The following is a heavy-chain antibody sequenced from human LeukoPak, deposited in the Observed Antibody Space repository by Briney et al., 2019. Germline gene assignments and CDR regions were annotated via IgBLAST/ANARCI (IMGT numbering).Heavy chain of an antibody. D-gene: IGHD6-19*01. CDR2: INPSGGST. V-gene: IGHV1-46*01. CDR1: GYTFTSYY. Sequence: ASVKVSCKASGYTFTSYYMHWVRQAPGQGLEWMGIINPSGGSTSYAQKFQGRVTMTRDTSTSTVYMELSSLRSEDTAVYYCARAGSSGWARGPFDYWGQGTLVTVSS. J-gene: IGHJ4*02. CDR3: ARAGSSGWARGPFDY.